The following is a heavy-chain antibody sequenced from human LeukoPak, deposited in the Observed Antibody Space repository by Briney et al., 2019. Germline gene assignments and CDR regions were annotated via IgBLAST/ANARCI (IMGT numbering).Heavy chain of an antibody. J-gene: IGHJ5*02. Sequence: SETLSLTCTVSGGSISSYYWSWIRQPPGKGLEWIGYIYTSGSTSYNPSLKSRVTISVDTSKNQFSLKLSSVTAADTAVYYCAKHRGSGTYYIPTTWFDPWGQGTLVTVSS. D-gene: IGHD3-10*01. V-gene: IGHV4-4*09. CDR1: GGSISSYY. CDR3: AKHRGSGTYYIPTTWFDP. CDR2: IYTSGST.